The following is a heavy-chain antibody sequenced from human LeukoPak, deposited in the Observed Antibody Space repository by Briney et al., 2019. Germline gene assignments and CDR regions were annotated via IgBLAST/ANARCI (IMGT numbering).Heavy chain of an antibody. CDR1: GGSIRSGGYS. CDR3: ARGQGRDGPTGY. CDR2: IYHSGST. D-gene: IGHD5-24*01. J-gene: IGHJ4*02. V-gene: IGHV4-30-2*01. Sequence: SETLSLTCAVSGGSIRSGGYSWSWTRQPPGEGLEWIGYIYHSGSTYYNPSLKSRVTISVDRSKNQFSLKLSSVTAADTAVYYCARGQGRDGPTGYWGQGTLVTVSS.